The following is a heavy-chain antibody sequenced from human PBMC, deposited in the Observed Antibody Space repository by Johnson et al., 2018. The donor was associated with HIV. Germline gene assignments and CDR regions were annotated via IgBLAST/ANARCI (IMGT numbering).Heavy chain of an antibody. CDR3: AREGWEPWGAFDI. CDR1: GFTFSSYD. V-gene: IGHV3-13*01. CDR2: IGTAGDT. Sequence: VQLVESGGGVVQPGRSLRLSCAASGFTFSSYDMYWVRQATGKGLEWVSGIGTAGDTYYPGSVTGRFTISRENAKNSLYLQMNSLRAGDTAVYYCAREGWEPWGAFDIWGQGTMVTVSS. D-gene: IGHD1-26*01. J-gene: IGHJ3*02.